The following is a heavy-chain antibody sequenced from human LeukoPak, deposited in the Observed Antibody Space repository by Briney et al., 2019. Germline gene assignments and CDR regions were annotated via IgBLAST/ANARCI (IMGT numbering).Heavy chain of an antibody. CDR2: ISSSGSTI. J-gene: IGHJ4*02. D-gene: IGHD3-3*01. Sequence: GGSLRLSCAASGFTFNNYGIHWVRQAPGKGLEWVSYISSSGSTIYYADSVKGRFTISRDNAKNSLYLQMNSLRAEDTAVYYCARARNYDFWSGYYFDYWGQGTLVTVSS. CDR1: GFTFNNYG. CDR3: ARARNYDFWSGYYFDY. V-gene: IGHV3-48*04.